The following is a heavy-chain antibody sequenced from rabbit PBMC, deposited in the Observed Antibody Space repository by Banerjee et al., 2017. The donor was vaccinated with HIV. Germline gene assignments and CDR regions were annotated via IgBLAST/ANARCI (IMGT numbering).Heavy chain of an antibody. J-gene: IGHJ4*01. D-gene: IGHD4-1*01. CDR2: INTGIGGS. CDR3: ARDLAGVIGWNFNL. V-gene: IGHV1S45*01. CDR1: GFDFSSYW. Sequence: QEQLEESGGDLVKPEGSLTLTCTASGFDFSSYWMCWVRQAPGKGLEWIGYINTGIGGSYYATWVNGRFTISKTSSTTVTLQMTSLTAADTATYFCARDLAGVIGWNFNLWGPGTLVTVS.